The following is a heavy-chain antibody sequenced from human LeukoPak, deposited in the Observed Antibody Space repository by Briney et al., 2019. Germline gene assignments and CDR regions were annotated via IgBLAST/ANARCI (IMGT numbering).Heavy chain of an antibody. D-gene: IGHD6-13*01. V-gene: IGHV4-38-2*02. CDR1: GYSISSGYY. CDR3: ARAGGKYSSSWYVFDY. Sequence: PSETLSLTCTVSGYSISSGYYWGWIRQPPGKGLEWIGSIYHSGSTYYNPSLKSRVTISVDASKNQFSLKLSSVTAADTAVYYCARAGGKYSSSWYVFDYWGQGTLVTVSS. CDR2: IYHSGST. J-gene: IGHJ4*02.